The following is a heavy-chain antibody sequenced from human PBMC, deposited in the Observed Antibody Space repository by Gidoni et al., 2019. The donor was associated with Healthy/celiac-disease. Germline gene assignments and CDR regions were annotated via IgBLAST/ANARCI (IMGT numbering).Heavy chain of an antibody. V-gene: IGHV5-51*03. J-gene: IGHJ5*02. D-gene: IGHD6-19*01. Sequence: EVQLVQSGAEVNTPGESLKISCTGSGYSFTSYWIGWVRRMPGKGLEWMGIIYPGDSDTRYSPSFQGQVTISADKSISTAYLQWSSLKASDTAMYYCARAPAVAGEGWFDPWGQGTLVTVSS. CDR1: GYSFTSYW. CDR3: ARAPAVAGEGWFDP. CDR2: IYPGDSDT.